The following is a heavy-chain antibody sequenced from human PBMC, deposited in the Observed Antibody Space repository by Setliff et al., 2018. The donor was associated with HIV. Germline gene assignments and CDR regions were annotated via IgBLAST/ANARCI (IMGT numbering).Heavy chain of an antibody. CDR3: STSPRGLGVAATGRRYLHH. Sequence: GASVQVSCKVSGYILTELSRHWVRQAPGKGLEWMGGFDPEDGETISAQKFQGRVTMTEDTSTDTAYMELRSLRSEDTAVYYCSTSPRGLGVAATGRRYLHHWGQGTLVTVSS. CDR2: FDPEDGET. CDR1: GYILTELS. J-gene: IGHJ1*01. V-gene: IGHV1-24*01. D-gene: IGHD6-19*01.